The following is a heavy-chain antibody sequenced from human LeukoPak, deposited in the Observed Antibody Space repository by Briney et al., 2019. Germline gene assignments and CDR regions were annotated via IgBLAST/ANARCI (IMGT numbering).Heavy chain of an antibody. CDR1: GYSISSGYY. V-gene: IGHV4-38-2*02. CDR3: AGGGVLGYCSSTSCLLDY. CDR2: IYHSGST. D-gene: IGHD2-2*01. Sequence: PSETLSLTCTVSGYSISSGYYWGWIRQPPGKGLEWIGSIYHSGSTYYNPSLKSRVTISVDTSKNQFSLKLSSVTAADTAVYYCAGGGVLGYCSSTSCLLDYWGQGTLVTVSS. J-gene: IGHJ4*02.